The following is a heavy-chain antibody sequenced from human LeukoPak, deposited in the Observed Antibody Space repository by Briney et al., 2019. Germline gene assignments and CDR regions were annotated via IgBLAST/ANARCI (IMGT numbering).Heavy chain of an antibody. D-gene: IGHD3-22*01. CDR2: ISSSGSTI. J-gene: IGHJ4*02. CDR3: AREGNYYESSGYLTVSDY. CDR1: GFTFSDYY. Sequence: GGSLRLSCAASGFTFSDYYMSWIRQAPGKGLEWVSYISSSGSTIYYADSVKGRFTISRDNAKNSLYLQMNSLRAEDTAVYYCAREGNYYESSGYLTVSDYWGQGTLVTVSS. V-gene: IGHV3-11*01.